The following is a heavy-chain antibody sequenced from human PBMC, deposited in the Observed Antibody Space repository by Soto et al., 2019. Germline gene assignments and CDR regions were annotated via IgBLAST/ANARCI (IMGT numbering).Heavy chain of an antibody. CDR2: INAGNGNT. D-gene: IGHD3-10*01. Sequence: GASVKVSCKASGYTFTSYAMHWVRQAPGQRLEWMGWINAGNGNTKYSQKFQGRVTITRDTSASTAYMELSSLRSEDTAVYYCARAGGTMVRGVILLAYFDYWGQGTLVTVSS. J-gene: IGHJ4*02. CDR3: ARAGGTMVRGVILLAYFDY. CDR1: GYTFTSYA. V-gene: IGHV1-3*01.